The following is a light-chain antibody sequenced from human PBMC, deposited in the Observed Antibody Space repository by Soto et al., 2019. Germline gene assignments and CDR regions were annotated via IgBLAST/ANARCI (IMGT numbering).Light chain of an antibody. V-gene: IGKV3-15*01. J-gene: IGKJ5*01. Sequence: EIVMTQSPATLSVSPGERATLSCRASQSVSSNLAWYQQKPGQAPRLLIYGASTRATGIPARFSGSGSGTEFPLTISSLQSEDFEVYYCQQYNNWPLTFGQGTRLEIK. CDR2: GAS. CDR3: QQYNNWPLT. CDR1: QSVSSN.